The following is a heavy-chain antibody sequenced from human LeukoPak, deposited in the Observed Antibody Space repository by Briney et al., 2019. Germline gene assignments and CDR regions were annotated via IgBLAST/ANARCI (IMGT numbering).Heavy chain of an antibody. V-gene: IGHV1-18*01. Sequence: ASVKVSCKSSGYTFTSYGFSWVRQAPGQGLEWMGWISAYDGDTNYAQKFQGRVTMSTDTSTNTAYMELRSLRSDDTAVYYCARDLDRIVPTTADYWGQGTLVTVSS. CDR2: ISAYDGDT. J-gene: IGHJ4*02. CDR1: GYTFTSYG. CDR3: ARDLDRIVPTTADY. D-gene: IGHD5-12*01.